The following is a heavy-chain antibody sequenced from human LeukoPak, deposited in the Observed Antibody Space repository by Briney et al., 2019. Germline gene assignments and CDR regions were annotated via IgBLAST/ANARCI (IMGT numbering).Heavy chain of an antibody. J-gene: IGHJ4*02. CDR2: IYYSGST. D-gene: IGHD3-9*01. V-gene: IGHV4-59*01. CDR3: ARVGGYFDWLLGPFDY. CDR1: GGSISSYY. Sequence: PSETLSLTCTVSGGSISSYYWSWIRQPPGKGLEWIGYIYYSGSTNYNPSLKSRVTISVDTSKNQFSLKLSSVTAADTAVYYCARVGGYFDWLLGPFDYWGQGTLVTVSS.